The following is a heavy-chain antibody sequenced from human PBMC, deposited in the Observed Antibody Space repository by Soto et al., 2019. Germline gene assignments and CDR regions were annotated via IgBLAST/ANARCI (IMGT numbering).Heavy chain of an antibody. Sequence: QVQLVQSGDEVKKPGASVKVSCKASGYIFVNYGIAWVRQAPRQGLEWMGWISPYTGNTHSASKVQGRHTMTTDTXXSTAYTDLGSLTSDDTAVYYCVMVDNYVTPTPQDVWGQGTTVTVSS. CDR2: ISPYTGNT. D-gene: IGHD3-16*01. CDR3: VMVDNYVTPTPQDV. V-gene: IGHV1-18*01. J-gene: IGHJ6*02. CDR1: GYIFVNYG.